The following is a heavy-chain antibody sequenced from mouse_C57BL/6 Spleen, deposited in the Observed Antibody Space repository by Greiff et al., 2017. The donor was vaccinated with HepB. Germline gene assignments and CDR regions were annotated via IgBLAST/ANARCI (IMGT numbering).Heavy chain of an antibody. V-gene: IGHV5-4*01. CDR2: ISDGGSYT. Sequence: EVHLVESGGGLVKPGGSLKLSCAASGFTFSSYAMSWVRQTPEKRLEWVATISDGGSYTYYPDNVKGRFTISRDNAKNNLYLQMSHLKSEDTAMYYCAREGAYYSTLDYWGQGTTLTVSS. J-gene: IGHJ2*01. CDR3: AREGAYYSTLDY. D-gene: IGHD2-5*01. CDR1: GFTFSSYA.